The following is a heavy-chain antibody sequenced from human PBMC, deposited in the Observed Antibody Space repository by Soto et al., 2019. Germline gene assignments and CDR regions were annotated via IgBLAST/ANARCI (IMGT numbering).Heavy chain of an antibody. J-gene: IGHJ6*02. CDR3: ARESLSGNTYYYDSSGPGPYYYYGMDV. Sequence: ASVKVSCKASGGTFSSYAISWVRQAPGQGLEWMGGIIPIFGTANYAQKFQGRVTITADESTSTAYMELSSLRSGDTAVYYCARESLSGNTYYYDSSGPGPYYYYGMDVWGQGTTVTVSS. CDR2: IIPIFGTA. CDR1: GGTFSSYA. D-gene: IGHD3-22*01. V-gene: IGHV1-69*13.